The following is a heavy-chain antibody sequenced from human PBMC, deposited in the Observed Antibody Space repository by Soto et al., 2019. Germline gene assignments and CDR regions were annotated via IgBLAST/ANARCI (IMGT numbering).Heavy chain of an antibody. V-gene: IGHV4-30-2*01. CDR1: GGSISSGGYS. CDR3: ARRCGGAFDI. D-gene: IGHD2-15*01. CDR2: IYHSGST. J-gene: IGHJ3*02. Sequence: PSETLSLTCAVSGGSISSGGYSWSWIRQPPGKGLEWIGYIYHSGSTYYNPSLKSRVTISVDRSKNQFSLKLSSVTAADTAVYYCARRCGGAFDIWGQGTMVTVSS.